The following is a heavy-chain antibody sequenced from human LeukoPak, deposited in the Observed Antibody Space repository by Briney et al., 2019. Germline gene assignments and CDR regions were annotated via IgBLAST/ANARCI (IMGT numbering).Heavy chain of an antibody. V-gene: IGHV3-23*01. CDR3: AKGIVNWGKYYFDY. Sequence: GGSLRLSCAASGFTFSSYAMRWVRQAPGKGLEWVSAISGSGGSTYYADSVKGRFTISRDNSKNTLHLQMNSLRAEDTAVYYCAKGIVNWGKYYFDYWGQGTLATVSS. CDR2: ISGSGGST. CDR1: GFTFSSYA. J-gene: IGHJ4*02. D-gene: IGHD7-27*01.